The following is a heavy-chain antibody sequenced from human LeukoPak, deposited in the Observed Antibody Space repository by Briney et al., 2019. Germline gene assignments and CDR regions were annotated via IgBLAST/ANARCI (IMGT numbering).Heavy chain of an antibody. Sequence: GGSLRLSCAASGFTFSSCAMSWVRQAPGKGLEWVSAISGSGGSTYYADSVKGRFTISRDNSKNTLYLQMNSLRAEDTAVYYCAKDHRVITFGGVIVFYYWGQGTLVTVSS. V-gene: IGHV3-23*01. CDR3: AKDHRVITFGGVIVFYY. D-gene: IGHD3-16*02. CDR2: ISGSGGST. CDR1: GFTFSSCA. J-gene: IGHJ4*02.